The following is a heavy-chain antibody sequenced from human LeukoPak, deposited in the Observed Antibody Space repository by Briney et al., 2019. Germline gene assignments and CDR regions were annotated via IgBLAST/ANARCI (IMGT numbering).Heavy chain of an antibody. CDR3: AKDDHWLQFAA. CDR2: ISPSGDIT. CDR1: GFTFSRHG. D-gene: IGHD5-24*01. Sequence: GGSLRLSCAASGFTFSRHGMNWVRQAPGKGLEWVSGISPSGDITYYADSVKGRFTISRDNFKNTLSLQVNSLRGEDTAVYYCAKDDHWLQFAAWGQGILVTVSS. V-gene: IGHV3-23*01. J-gene: IGHJ5*02.